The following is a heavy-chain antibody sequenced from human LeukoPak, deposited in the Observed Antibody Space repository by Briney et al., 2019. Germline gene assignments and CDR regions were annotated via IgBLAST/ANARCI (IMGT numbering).Heavy chain of an antibody. Sequence: PAGSLILTCDAHLFTFSRYALGSARHAPRKGPEWVSRTIAHGSRTYYADSAKGRFTISRDNSKNALYLRMNSVRPEDTAVYYCAKDVRYWSGGDCYGWFDPWGQGSLVTVSS. V-gene: IGHV3-23*01. D-gene: IGHD2-15*01. CDR2: TIAHGSRT. CDR3: AKDVRYWSGGDCYGWFDP. J-gene: IGHJ5*02. CDR1: LFTFSRYA.